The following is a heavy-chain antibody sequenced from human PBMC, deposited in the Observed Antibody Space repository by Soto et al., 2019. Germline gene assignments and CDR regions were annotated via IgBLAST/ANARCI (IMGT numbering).Heavy chain of an antibody. Sequence: EVQLLESGGGLVQPGGSLRLSCAASGFTFSSYAMNWVRQAPGKGLEWVSVISGNGGRKDYADSVKGRFTISRDNFKNTLYLQMNGLRFEDTAVYYCWNDNRLLLPTDFDYWGQGTLVTVSS. CDR3: WNDNRLLLPTDFDY. J-gene: IGHJ4*02. CDR2: ISGNGGRK. D-gene: IGHD2-21*01. CDR1: GFTFSSYA. V-gene: IGHV3-23*01.